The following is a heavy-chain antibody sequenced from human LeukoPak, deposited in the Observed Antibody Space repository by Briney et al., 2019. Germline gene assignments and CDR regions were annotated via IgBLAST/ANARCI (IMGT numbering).Heavy chain of an antibody. CDR1: GGTFSSYA. D-gene: IGHD3-3*02. CDR2: IIPIFGTA. V-gene: IGHV1-69*13. CDR3: ASPILSPRDYMDV. J-gene: IGHJ6*03. Sequence: ASVKVSCKASGGTFSSYAISWERQAPGQGLEWMGGIIPIFGTANYAQKFQGRVTITADESTSTAYMELSSLRSEDTAVYYCASPILSPRDYMDVWGKGTTVTVSS.